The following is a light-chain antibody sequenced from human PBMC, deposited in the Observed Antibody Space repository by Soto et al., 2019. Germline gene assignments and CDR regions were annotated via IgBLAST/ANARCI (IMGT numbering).Light chain of an antibody. CDR2: DAS. Sequence: DIQMTQSPSTVPASVRDNVTITCRDSQSISSWLAWYQQKPGKAPKLLIYDASSLESGVPSRFSGSGSGTEFTLTISSLQTDDFASYYCQQYDSYSWTFGQGTKVDIK. J-gene: IGKJ1*01. V-gene: IGKV1-5*01. CDR1: QSISSW. CDR3: QQYDSYSWT.